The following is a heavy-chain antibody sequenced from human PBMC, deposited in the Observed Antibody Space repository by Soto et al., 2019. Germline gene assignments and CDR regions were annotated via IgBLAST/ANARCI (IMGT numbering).Heavy chain of an antibody. J-gene: IGHJ4*01. CDR2: IYYSGST. CDR3: ARLGYQLAPLI. D-gene: IGHD2-2*01. V-gene: IGHV4-39*01. CDR1: GGSISSSSYY. Sequence: PSETLSLTCTVSGGSISSSSYYWGWIRQPPGKGLEWIGSIYYSGSTYYNPSLKSRVTISVDTSKNQFSLKLSSVTAADTAVYYCARLGYQLAPLIWGHGTLVTVSS.